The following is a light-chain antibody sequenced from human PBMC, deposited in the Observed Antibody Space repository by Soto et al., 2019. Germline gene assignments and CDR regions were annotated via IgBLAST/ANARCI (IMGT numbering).Light chain of an antibody. J-gene: IGKJ4*01. Sequence: EIVMTQSPATLSVSPGERATLSCRASQTVNNNLAWYQQKPGQAPRLLIYGASARATGIPARFSGSGSGTEFTLTISRLQSEDFSVYYCQQYKNWPPTFGGGTKVEIK. V-gene: IGKV3-15*01. CDR2: GAS. CDR1: QTVNNN. CDR3: QQYKNWPPT.